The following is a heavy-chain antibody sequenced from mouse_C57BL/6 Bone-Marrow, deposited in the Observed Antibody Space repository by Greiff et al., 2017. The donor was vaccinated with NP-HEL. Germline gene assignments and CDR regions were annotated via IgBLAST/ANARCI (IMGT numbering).Heavy chain of an antibody. CDR3: ALIYYDYVYFDY. D-gene: IGHD2-4*01. Sequence: EVQLQQSGPELVKPGASVKISCKASGYTFTDYYMNWVKQSHGKSLEWIGDINPNNGGTSYNQKFKGKATLTVDKSSSTAYMELRSLTSEDSAVYYCALIYYDYVYFDYWGQGTTLTGSS. CDR2: INPNNGGT. CDR1: GYTFTDYY. V-gene: IGHV1-26*01. J-gene: IGHJ2*01.